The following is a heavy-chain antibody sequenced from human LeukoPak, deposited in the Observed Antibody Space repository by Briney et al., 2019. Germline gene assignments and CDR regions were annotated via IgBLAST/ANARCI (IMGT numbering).Heavy chain of an antibody. CDR1: GYTFTGYY. V-gene: IGHV1-2*02. J-gene: IGHJ4*02. Sequence: GASVKVSCKASGYTFTGYYMHWVRQAPGQGLEWMGWINPNSGGTNYAQKFQGRVTMTRDTSIGTVYMELSRLRSDDTAVYYCASLGSMIFGVVIQNFDYWGQGTLVTVSS. CDR3: ASLGSMIFGVVIQNFDY. D-gene: IGHD3-3*01. CDR2: INPNSGGT.